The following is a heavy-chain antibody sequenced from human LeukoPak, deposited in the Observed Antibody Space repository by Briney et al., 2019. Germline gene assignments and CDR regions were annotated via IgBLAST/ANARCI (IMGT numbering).Heavy chain of an antibody. CDR3: ARDPPFIIGTTFFDY. J-gene: IGHJ4*02. CDR2: ISTSSTYI. V-gene: IGHV3-21*01. CDR1: GFPLRSCR. D-gene: IGHD1-1*01. Sequence: GGSLTLPCAASGFPLRSCRMICFRQAPGKGLEWVSSISTSSTYIYYADSVKGRFTISRDNAKNSLYLQMNSLRAEDTAVYYCARDPPFIIGTTFFDYWGQGTLVTVSS.